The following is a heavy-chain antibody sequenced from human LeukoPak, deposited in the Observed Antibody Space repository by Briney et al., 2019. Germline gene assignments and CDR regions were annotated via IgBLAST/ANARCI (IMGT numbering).Heavy chain of an antibody. CDR2: MSPDGNKK. J-gene: IGHJ4*02. D-gene: IGHD3-10*01. CDR1: GFTFSDYN. CDR3: ARDLIGRYTFDY. V-gene: IGHV3-30-3*01. Sequence: PGRSLRLSCAASGFTFSDYNMHWVRQAPGKGLDWVALMSPDGNKKYYADSVKGRFTISRDNSKNTVDLQLNSLRAEDTAVYYCARDLIGRYTFDYRGQGALVTVSS.